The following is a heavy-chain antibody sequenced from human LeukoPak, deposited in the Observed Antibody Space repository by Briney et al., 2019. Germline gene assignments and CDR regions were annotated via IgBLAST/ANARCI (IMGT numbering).Heavy chain of an antibody. CDR2: IYPGDSDT. CDR1: GYTFTTSW. Sequence: GESLKISCQGFGYTFTTSWIGWVRQLPGKGLEWMGIIYPGDSDTRYSPSFQGQVTISADKSLSTAYLQWGSLKASDTAMYYCAREGRSSSPMDYWGQGTLVTVSS. D-gene: IGHD6-6*01. V-gene: IGHV5-51*01. CDR3: AREGRSSSPMDY. J-gene: IGHJ4*02.